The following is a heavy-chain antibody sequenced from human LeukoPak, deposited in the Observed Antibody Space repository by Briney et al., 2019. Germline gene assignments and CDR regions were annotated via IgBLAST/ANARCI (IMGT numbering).Heavy chain of an antibody. V-gene: IGHV4-59*01. CDR3: ARVPNSSGWRSYNWFDP. D-gene: IGHD6-19*01. Sequence: PSETLSLTXTVSGGSISSYYWSWIRQPPGKGLEWIGYIYYSGSTNYNPSLKSRVTISVDTSKNQFSLKLSSVTAADTAVYYCARVPNSSGWRSYNWFDPWGQGTLVTVSS. CDR2: IYYSGST. CDR1: GGSISSYY. J-gene: IGHJ5*02.